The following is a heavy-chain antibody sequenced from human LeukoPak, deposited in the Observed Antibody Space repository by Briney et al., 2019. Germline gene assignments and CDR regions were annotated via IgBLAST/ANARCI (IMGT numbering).Heavy chain of an antibody. Sequence: GGSLRLSCAASGFTFSSYWMSWVRQAPGKGLEWVSDITSSGDSTYYADSVKGRFTISRDNPKNTLYLQMNSLRAEDTAIYYCVKEYFGFAFDYWGQGTVVTVSS. CDR3: VKEYFGFAFDY. CDR2: ITSSGDST. CDR1: GFTFSSYW. D-gene: IGHD3-9*01. V-gene: IGHV3-23*01. J-gene: IGHJ4*02.